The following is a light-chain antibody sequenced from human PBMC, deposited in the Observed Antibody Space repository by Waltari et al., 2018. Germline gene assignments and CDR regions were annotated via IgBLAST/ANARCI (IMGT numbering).Light chain of an antibody. CDR3: QSYDTSLSVV. CDR1: GSNIGAGHE. V-gene: IGLV1-40*01. Sequence: QSVLTQPPSVSGAPGQRVTIPCTGSGSNIGAGHEVPWYQQLPRAAPKLLIYGSTSRPLGVPDRFFGSTSGTSASLAITGLQAEDEADYYCQSYDTSLSVVFGGGTKLTVL. CDR2: GST. J-gene: IGLJ3*02.